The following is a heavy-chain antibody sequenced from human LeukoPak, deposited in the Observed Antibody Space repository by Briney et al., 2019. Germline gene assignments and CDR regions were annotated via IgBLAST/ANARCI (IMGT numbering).Heavy chain of an antibody. Sequence: PGGSLRLSCVVSGSSVSNNYMSWLRQPPGKGLEWVSVIYSGGSTFYADSVKGRFTISRDNSKNMFYLEMNNVRVEDTAVYYCARDQGAAAGNWGQGTLVAVSS. CDR1: GSSVSNNY. J-gene: IGHJ4*02. CDR3: ARDQGAAAGN. D-gene: IGHD6-13*01. CDR2: IYSGGST. V-gene: IGHV3-53*01.